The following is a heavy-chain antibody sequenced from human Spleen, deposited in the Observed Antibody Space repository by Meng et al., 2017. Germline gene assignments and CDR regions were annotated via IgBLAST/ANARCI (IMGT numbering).Heavy chain of an antibody. Sequence: VQLQESGPGLVKPSGTLSLTCAVFGGSISSSNWWSWVRQPPGKGLEWIGEIYHIGSTNYNPSLKSRVTISVDKSKNQFSLELSSVTAADTAIYFCARVGITGTSLDYWGQGTLVTVSS. V-gene: IGHV4-4*02. D-gene: IGHD1/OR15-1a*01. CDR3: ARVGITGTSLDY. CDR2: IYHIGST. J-gene: IGHJ4*02. CDR1: GGSISSSNW.